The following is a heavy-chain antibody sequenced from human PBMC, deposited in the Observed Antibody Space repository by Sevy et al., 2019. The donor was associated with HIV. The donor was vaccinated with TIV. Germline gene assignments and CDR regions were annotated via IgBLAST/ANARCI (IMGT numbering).Heavy chain of an antibody. J-gene: IGHJ4*02. CDR2: IWYDGSNK. CDR3: ASDSGYGGNSAFDY. CDR1: GFTFSSYG. Sequence: GGSLRLSCAASGFTFSSYGMHWVRQAPGKGLEWVAVIWYDGSNKYYADSVKGRFTISRDNSKNTLYLQMNSLRAEDTAVYYCASDSGYGGNSAFDYWGQGTLVTVSS. D-gene: IGHD4-17*01. V-gene: IGHV3-33*01.